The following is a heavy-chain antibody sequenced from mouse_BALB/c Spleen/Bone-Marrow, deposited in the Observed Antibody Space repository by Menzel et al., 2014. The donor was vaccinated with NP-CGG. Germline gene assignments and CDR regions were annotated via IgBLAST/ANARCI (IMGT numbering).Heavy chain of an antibody. CDR3: ARSSDYGTAWFAY. J-gene: IGHJ3*01. CDR2: IDPANGNT. CDR1: GFNIKDTY. Sequence: EVQLQQSGAELVKPGASVKLSCTASGFNIKDTYMYWVKQRPEQGLEWIGRIDPANGNTKYDPKFQGKATITADTSSNTAFLQLSSLTSEDTAVYYCARSSDYGTAWFAYWGQGTLVTVSA. D-gene: IGHD1-1*01. V-gene: IGHV14-3*02.